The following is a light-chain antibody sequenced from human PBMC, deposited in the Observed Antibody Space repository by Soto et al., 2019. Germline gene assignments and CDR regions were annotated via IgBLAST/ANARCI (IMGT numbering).Light chain of an antibody. V-gene: IGKV3-20*01. J-gene: IGKJ4*01. Sequence: DIVLTQSPATLSVYKGERATLSCRASQTVRNNYLAWYQQKPGQAPRLLIYDASSRATGIPDRFSGGGSGTDFTLTISRSEPEDFAVYYCQQFSSYPLSFGGGTKVDI. CDR1: QTVRNNY. CDR2: DAS. CDR3: QQFSSYPLS.